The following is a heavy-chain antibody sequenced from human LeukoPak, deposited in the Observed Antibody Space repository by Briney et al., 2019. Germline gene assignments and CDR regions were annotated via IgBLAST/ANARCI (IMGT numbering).Heavy chain of an antibody. Sequence: PGGSLRLSCAASGFTFSDYSMNWVRQAPGKGLEWISYIGIDSGNTNYADSVKGRFTISGDKAKNSLYLQMNGLRVEGTAVYYCARDYKYAFDNWGQGTLVTVSS. CDR1: GFTFSDYS. CDR2: IGIDSGNT. CDR3: ARDYKYAFDN. D-gene: IGHD5-24*01. V-gene: IGHV3-48*01. J-gene: IGHJ4*02.